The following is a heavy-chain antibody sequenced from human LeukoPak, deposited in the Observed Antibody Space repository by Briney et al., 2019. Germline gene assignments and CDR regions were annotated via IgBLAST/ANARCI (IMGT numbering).Heavy chain of an antibody. D-gene: IGHD3-16*02. J-gene: IGHJ4*02. CDR2: INHSGST. CDR1: GGSISSSNYY. V-gene: IGHV4-39*07. Sequence: SETLSLTCTVSGGSISSSNYYWGWIRQPPGKGLEWIGEINHSGSTNYNPSLKSRVTISVDTSKNQFSLKLSSVTAADTAVYYCARGSRLDFMITFGGVIVSPFDYWGQGTLVTVSS. CDR3: ARGSRLDFMITFGGVIVSPFDY.